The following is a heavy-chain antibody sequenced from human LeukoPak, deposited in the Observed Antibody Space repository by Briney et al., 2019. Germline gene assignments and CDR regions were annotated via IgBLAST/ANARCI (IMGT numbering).Heavy chain of an antibody. D-gene: IGHD6-13*01. CDR2: IYYSGST. Sequence: SETLSLTCTVSGGSISSYYWSWLRQPPGKGLEGIGYIYYSGSTNYNPSLTSRVTISVDTSKNQFSLKLSSVTAADTAVYYCARASDSSSWSDYWGQGTLVTVSS. J-gene: IGHJ4*02. CDR3: ARASDSSSWSDY. V-gene: IGHV4-59*01. CDR1: GGSISSYY.